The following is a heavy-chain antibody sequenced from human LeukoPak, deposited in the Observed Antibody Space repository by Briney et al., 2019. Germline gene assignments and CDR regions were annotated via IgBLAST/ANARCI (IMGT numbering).Heavy chain of an antibody. CDR1: GGSVSSGSYY. V-gene: IGHV4-61*01. J-gene: IGHJ5*02. Sequence: SETLSLTCTVSGGSVSSGSYYWNWIRQPPGKGLEWIGYIYYSGSTNYNPSLKSRVTISVDMSKNQFSLKLSSVTAADTAVYYCARVLAAAGWFDPWGQGTLVTVSS. D-gene: IGHD6-13*01. CDR2: IYYSGST. CDR3: ARVLAAAGWFDP.